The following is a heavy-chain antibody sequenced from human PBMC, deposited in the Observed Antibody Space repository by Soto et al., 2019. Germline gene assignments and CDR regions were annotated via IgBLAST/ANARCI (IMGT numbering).Heavy chain of an antibody. CDR1: GGTFSSYA. CDR3: ARDWVGGSWYFDL. Sequence: QVQLVQSGAEVKKPGSSVKVSCKASGGTFSSYAISWVRQAPGQGLEWMGGIIPVYGAANSAQKFQGRVTITADKSTPTAYMELSSLTSEDTAVYYCARDWVGGSWYFDLWGRGTLVTVSS. J-gene: IGHJ2*01. CDR2: IIPVYGAA. D-gene: IGHD3-16*01. V-gene: IGHV1-69*06.